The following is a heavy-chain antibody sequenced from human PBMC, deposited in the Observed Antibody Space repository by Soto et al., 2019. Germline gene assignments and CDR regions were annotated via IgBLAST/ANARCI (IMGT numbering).Heavy chain of an antibody. J-gene: IGHJ1*01. CDR3: ARRVLYDPFKH. CDR1: GFTFSSYG. CDR2: ISYDGSNK. V-gene: IGHV3-30*03. D-gene: IGHD5-12*01. Sequence: GGSLRLSCAASGFTFSSYGMHWVRQAPGKGLEWVAVISYDGSNKYYADSVKGRFTISRDNSKNTLYLQMNSLRAEDTAVYYCARRVLYDPFKHWGQGTLVTVSS.